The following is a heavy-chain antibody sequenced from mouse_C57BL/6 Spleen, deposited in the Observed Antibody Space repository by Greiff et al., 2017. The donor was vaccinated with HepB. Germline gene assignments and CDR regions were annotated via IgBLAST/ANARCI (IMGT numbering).Heavy chain of an antibody. CDR2: IHPNSGST. CDR1: GYTFTSYW. Sequence: QVQLQQPGAELVKPGASVKLSCKASGYTFTSYWMHWVKQRPGQGLEWIGMIHPNSGSTNYNEKFKSKATLTVDKSSSTAYMQLSSLTSEDSAVYHCARHKQLGYWYFDVWGTGTTVTVSS. V-gene: IGHV1-64*01. CDR3: ARHKQLGYWYFDV. J-gene: IGHJ1*03. D-gene: IGHD4-1*02.